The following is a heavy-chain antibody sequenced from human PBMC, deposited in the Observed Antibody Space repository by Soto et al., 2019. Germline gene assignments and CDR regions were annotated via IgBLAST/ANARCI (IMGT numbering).Heavy chain of an antibody. Sequence: GASVKVSCKASGYTFTSYGISWVRQAPGQGLEWMGWISAYNGNTNYAQKLQGRVTMTTDTSTSTAYMELRSLRSDDTAVYYCARVRVSGYCSGGSCFRASFYYYGMDVWGQGTTVTVS. D-gene: IGHD2-15*01. CDR3: ARVRVSGYCSGGSCFRASFYYYGMDV. J-gene: IGHJ6*02. CDR1: GYTFTSYG. CDR2: ISAYNGNT. V-gene: IGHV1-18*01.